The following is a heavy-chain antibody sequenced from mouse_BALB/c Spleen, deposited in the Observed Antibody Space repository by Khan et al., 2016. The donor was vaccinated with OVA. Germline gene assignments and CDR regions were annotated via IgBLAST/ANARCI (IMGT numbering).Heavy chain of an antibody. CDR3: ARSNGNYWFAY. CDR1: GYTFTNYG. CDR2: INTYTGEP. V-gene: IGHV9-3-1*01. J-gene: IGHJ3*01. D-gene: IGHD2-1*01. Sequence: QIQLVQSGPELKKPGETVKISCKASGYTFTNYGMNWVKQATGKGLNWMGWINTYTGEPTYADDFKGRFAFSLKTSASTAYLQINNLKNEDTATYFCARSNGNYWFAYWGQGTLVTVSA.